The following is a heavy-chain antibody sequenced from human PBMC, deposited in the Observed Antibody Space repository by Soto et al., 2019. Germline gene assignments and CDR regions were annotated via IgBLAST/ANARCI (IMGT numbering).Heavy chain of an antibody. CDR1: GGSFSGYY. D-gene: IGHD2-15*01. CDR3: ARVQGYCSGGSCFELYYFDY. V-gene: IGHV4-34*01. J-gene: IGHJ4*02. CDR2: INHSGST. Sequence: QVQLQQWGAGLLKPSETLSLTCAVYGGSFSGYYWSWIRQPPGKGLEWIGEINHSGSTNYNPSLKSRVTISVDTSMNQFSLKLSSVTAADTAVYYCARVQGYCSGGSCFELYYFDYWGQGTLVTVSS.